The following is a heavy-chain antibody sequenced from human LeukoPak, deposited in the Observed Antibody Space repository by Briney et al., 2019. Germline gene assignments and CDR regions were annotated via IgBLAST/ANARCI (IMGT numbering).Heavy chain of an antibody. J-gene: IGHJ6*02. D-gene: IGHD3-10*01. Sequence: GGSLRLSCAVSGFTFSRYTMHWVRQAPGQGLEWVAVISIDGNTKYHADSVRGRFTISRDNSKNTLYLQMNSLRAEDTAVYYCARDGEEYYYYYYGMDVWGQGTTVTVSS. CDR3: ARDGEEYYYYYYGMDV. CDR1: GFTFSRYT. CDR2: ISIDGNTK. V-gene: IGHV3-30-3*01.